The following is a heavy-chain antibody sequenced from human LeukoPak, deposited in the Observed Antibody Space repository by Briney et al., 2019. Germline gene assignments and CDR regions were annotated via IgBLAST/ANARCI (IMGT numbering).Heavy chain of an antibody. Sequence: PGGSLRLSCAASGFSFSSYAMTWVRQAPGKGLEWVSAIGGSGDKKYYADSVKGRFTISRDNSKNTVYLQMNSLRAEDTAVYYCAKGDCSSTSCYSEYFQHWGQGTLVTVSS. CDR3: AKGDCSSTSCYSEYFQH. D-gene: IGHD2-2*01. CDR1: GFSFSSYA. CDR2: IGGSGDKK. V-gene: IGHV3-23*01. J-gene: IGHJ1*01.